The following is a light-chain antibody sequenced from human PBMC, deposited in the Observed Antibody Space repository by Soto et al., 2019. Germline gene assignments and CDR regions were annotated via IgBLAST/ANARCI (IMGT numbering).Light chain of an antibody. CDR3: QSYDSRLSGSV. V-gene: IGLV1-40*01. J-gene: IGLJ2*01. CDR2: GNS. CDR1: SSNIGAGYD. Sequence: QSVLTQPPSVSGAPGQRVTSSCTGSSSNIGAGYDVHWYQQLPGTPPKLLIYGNSNRPTGVPDRFSGDKSGTSAPLAITGLQAEDEAAYSCQSYDSRLSGSVFGGGTPLPVL.